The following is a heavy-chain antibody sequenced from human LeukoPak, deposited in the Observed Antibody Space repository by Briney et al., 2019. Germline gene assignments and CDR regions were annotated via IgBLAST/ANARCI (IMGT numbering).Heavy chain of an antibody. J-gene: IGHJ4*02. CDR3: AKDPSYISGYFDY. Sequence: PSETLSLTCAVSGASISSYLWSWIRQPAGKGLEWIGRIYTSGGTIYNPSLKSRVTMSVDTSKNQFSLRLNSVTAADTAVYYCAKDPSYISGYFDYWGQGILVTVSS. V-gene: IGHV4-4*07. CDR1: GASISSYL. CDR2: IYTSGGT. D-gene: IGHD6-19*01.